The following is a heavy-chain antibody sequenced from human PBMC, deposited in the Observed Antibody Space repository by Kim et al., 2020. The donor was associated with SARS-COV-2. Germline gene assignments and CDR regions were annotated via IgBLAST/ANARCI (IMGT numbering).Heavy chain of an antibody. CDR1: GASVSSSNFF. D-gene: IGHD6-13*01. CDR3: ARHPPWAADKGGFDP. J-gene: IGHJ5*02. CDR2: FAYSGST. V-gene: IGHV4-39*01. Sequence: SETLSLTYTVSGASVSSSNFFWAWIRQPPGTGLEWIASFAYSGSTYYNPSLNSRVATSVDTSKNQFSLKLSSVTAADTAIYYCARHPPWAADKGGFDPWG.